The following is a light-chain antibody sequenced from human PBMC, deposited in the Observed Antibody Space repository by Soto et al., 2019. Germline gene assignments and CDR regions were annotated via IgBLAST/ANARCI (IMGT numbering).Light chain of an antibody. CDR3: QSYGDSLSGYV. CDR1: NSNMGAGYD. V-gene: IGLV1-40*01. Sequence: QSVVTQPHALSGAPGRSVTTSCTGSNSNMGAGYDVHWYQQLPGTAPKLLIYGNSNRPSGVPDRFSGSKSGTSASLTITGLQAEDEADYYCQSYGDSLSGYVFGTRTKVTV. CDR2: GNS. J-gene: IGLJ1*01.